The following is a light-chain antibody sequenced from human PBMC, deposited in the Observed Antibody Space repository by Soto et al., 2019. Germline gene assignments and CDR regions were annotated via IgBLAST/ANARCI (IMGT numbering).Light chain of an antibody. J-gene: IGKJ4*01. CDR3: QERSNWPRALT. Sequence: EIVLTQSPATLSLSPGESATLSCRASQSVSSYLAWYQQKPGQAPRLLIYDASNRATGIPARFSGSGSGTDFTLTINSLEPEDFAVYYCQERSNWPRALTFGGGTKVEIK. CDR1: QSVSSY. CDR2: DAS. V-gene: IGKV3-11*01.